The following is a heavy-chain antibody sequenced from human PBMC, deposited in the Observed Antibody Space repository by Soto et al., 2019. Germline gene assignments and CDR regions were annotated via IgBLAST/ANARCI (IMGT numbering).Heavy chain of an antibody. D-gene: IGHD3-10*01. CDR2: ISSSSSYT. J-gene: IGHJ4*02. V-gene: IGHV3-11*06. Sequence: QVQLVESGGGLVKPGGSLRLSCVASGFTFSDYYMSWIRQAPGKGLEWVSYISSSSSYTNYADSVKGRFTISRDNAKNSLYLQMNSLRAEDTAVYYCTFWFGESPPYWGQGTLVTVSS. CDR1: GFTFSDYY. CDR3: TFWFGESPPY.